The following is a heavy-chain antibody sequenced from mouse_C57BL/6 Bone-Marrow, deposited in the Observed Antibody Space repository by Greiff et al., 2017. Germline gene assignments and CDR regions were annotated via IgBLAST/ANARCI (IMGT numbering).Heavy chain of an antibody. D-gene: IGHD1-1*01. CDR2: IWTGGGT. J-gene: IGHJ3*01. V-gene: IGHV2-9-1*01. Sequence: QVQLKESGPGLVAPSQSLSITCPVSGFSLTSSALSWVRQPPGQGLEWLGVIWTGGGTNYTSALKSRLSISKDNSKSQVFLKMNSLQTDDTARYDSARHYYGGSLAYWGQGTLVTVSA. CDR3: ARHYYGGSLAY. CDR1: GFSLTSSA.